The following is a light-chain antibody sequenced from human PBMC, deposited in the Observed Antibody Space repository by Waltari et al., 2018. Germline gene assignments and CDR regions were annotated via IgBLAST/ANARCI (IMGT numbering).Light chain of an antibody. CDR2: GAS. CDR1: QSVNSRY. J-gene: IGKJ2*01. CDR3: QQYDTSPPGYT. Sequence: DIVLTQSPGPLSLSPGERATLSCRASQSVNSRYLAWYQQKPGQAPRLLIAGASSRATGIPDRFSGSGSGTDFTLTISLLEPEDFAVYYCQQYDTSPPGYTFGQGTKLEIK. V-gene: IGKV3-20*01.